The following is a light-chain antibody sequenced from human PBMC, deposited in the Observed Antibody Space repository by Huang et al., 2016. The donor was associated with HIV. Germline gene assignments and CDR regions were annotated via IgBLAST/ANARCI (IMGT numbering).Light chain of an antibody. CDR1: QGVSSN. V-gene: IGKV3-15*01. CDR3: QQYNNWPRT. Sequence: ERVLTQSPVTLSASPGERATLSCRASQGVSSNLAWYQQKPGQAPRLLIHDASTRASDIPARFSGSGSDIEFTLTISSLQSEYSAVYYCQQYNNWPRTFGQGTKLEIK. J-gene: IGKJ2*01. CDR2: DAS.